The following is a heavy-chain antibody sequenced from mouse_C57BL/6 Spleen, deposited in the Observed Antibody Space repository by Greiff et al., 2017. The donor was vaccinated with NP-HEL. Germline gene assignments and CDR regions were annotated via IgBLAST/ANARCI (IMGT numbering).Heavy chain of an antibody. Sequence: EVQLVESGGGLVKPGGSLKLSCAASGFTFSDYGMHWVRQAPEKGLEWVAYISSGSSTIYYADTVKGRFTISRDHAKNTLFLQMTSLRSEDTAMYYCANIYYGNYGAMDYWGQGTSVTVSS. D-gene: IGHD2-1*01. CDR2: ISSGSSTI. J-gene: IGHJ4*01. V-gene: IGHV5-17*01. CDR1: GFTFSDYG. CDR3: ANIYYGNYGAMDY.